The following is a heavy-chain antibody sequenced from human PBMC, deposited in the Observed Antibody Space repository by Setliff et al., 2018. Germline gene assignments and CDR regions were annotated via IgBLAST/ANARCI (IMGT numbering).Heavy chain of an antibody. Sequence: GGSLRLSCAASGFTFSDYYMSWIRQAPGKGLEWVSYISGSGGSTYYADSVKGRFTISRDNSKNTLYLQMNSLRAEDTAVYYCARDYYDSSGYYPYYYYYYGMDVWGQGTTVTVSS. CDR2: ISGSGGST. CDR3: ARDYYDSSGYYPYYYYYYGMDV. J-gene: IGHJ6*02. CDR1: GFTFSDYY. V-gene: IGHV3-11*04. D-gene: IGHD3-22*01.